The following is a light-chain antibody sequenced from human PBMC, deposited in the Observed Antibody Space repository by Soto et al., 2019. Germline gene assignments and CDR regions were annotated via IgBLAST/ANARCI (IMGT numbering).Light chain of an antibody. Sequence: ENVLTQSPGTQSLSPGERATLSCRASQSIGSSYLAWYQQKPGHAPRLIIYGTSSRATGIPDRFSGSGSGTDFTLTISRLEHEDFAVYYCQQFGSSWLTFGQGNKVEIK. CDR2: GTS. V-gene: IGKV3-20*01. CDR3: QQFGSSWLT. CDR1: QSIGSSY. J-gene: IGKJ1*01.